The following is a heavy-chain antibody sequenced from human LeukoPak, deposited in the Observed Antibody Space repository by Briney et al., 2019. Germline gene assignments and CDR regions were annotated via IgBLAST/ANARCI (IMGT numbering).Heavy chain of an antibody. CDR1: GFTFTSYC. CDR3: VRADWGSFAFDI. D-gene: IGHD7-27*01. CDR2: ISSSSSYI. V-gene: IGHV3-21*01. J-gene: IGHJ3*02. Sequence: GGSLRLSCAASGFTFTSYCMNWVRQAPGKGLEWVSSISSSSSYIYYADSVKGRFTISRDNAKNSLYLQMNSLRAEDTAVYYCVRADWGSFAFDIWGQGTMVTVSS.